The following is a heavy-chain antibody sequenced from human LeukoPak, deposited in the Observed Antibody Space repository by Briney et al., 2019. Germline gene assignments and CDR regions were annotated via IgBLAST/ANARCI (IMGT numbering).Heavy chain of an antibody. CDR1: GYTFTGYY. V-gene: IGHV1-2*02. CDR2: INPNSGGT. CDR3: ARVFIAAAGLEGDGNY. D-gene: IGHD6-13*01. J-gene: IGHJ4*02. Sequence: ASVKVSCKASGYTFTGYYMHWVRQAPGQGLEWMGWINPNSGGTNYAQKFQGRVTMTRDTSISTAYMELSRLRSDDTAVYYCARVFIAAAGLEGDGNYGGRGPLVTVS.